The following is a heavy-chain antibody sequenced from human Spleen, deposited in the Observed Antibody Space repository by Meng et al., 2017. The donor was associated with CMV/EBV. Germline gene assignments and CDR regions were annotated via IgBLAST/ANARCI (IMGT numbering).Heavy chain of an antibody. Sequence: ASVKVSCKASGYTFTDYYIHWVRQAPGQGLEWMGLINPNTGGTNYAQKFQGRVTMTRDTSVSTAYMELSRLRSDDTAVYYCAFQRCSSGSCYRGYYFDYWGQGTLVTVSS. CDR1: GYTFTDYY. J-gene: IGHJ4*02. CDR3: AFQRCSSGSCYRGYYFDY. V-gene: IGHV1-2*02. D-gene: IGHD2-15*01. CDR2: INPNTGGT.